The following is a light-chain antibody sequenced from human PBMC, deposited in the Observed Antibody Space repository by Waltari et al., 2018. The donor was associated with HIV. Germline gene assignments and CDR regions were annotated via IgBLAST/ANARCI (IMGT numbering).Light chain of an antibody. CDR1: QGIDHY. CDR2: AAS. J-gene: IGKJ1*01. Sequence: DIQMTQSPSSLSASVGDRVTITCRASQGIDHYLAWYQQKPGKVPKLLIYAASTFQSGVPSRFSCSGSGTAFTLTISSLQPEDVATYYCQRYNSAQWTFGHGTKVEI. V-gene: IGKV1-27*01. CDR3: QRYNSAQWT.